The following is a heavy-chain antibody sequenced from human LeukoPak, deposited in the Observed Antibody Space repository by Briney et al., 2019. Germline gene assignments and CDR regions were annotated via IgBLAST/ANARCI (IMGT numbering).Heavy chain of an antibody. CDR1: GGSFSGYY. D-gene: IGHD3-3*01. J-gene: IGHJ5*02. V-gene: IGHV4-34*01. Sequence: PSETLSLTCAVYGGSFSGYYWSWIRQPPGKGLEWIGEINHSGSTNYNPSLKSRVTISVDTSKNQFSLKLSSVTAADTAVYYCARDYYDFWSGYYGLSNWFDPWGQGTLVTVSS. CDR2: INHSGST. CDR3: ARDYYDFWSGYYGLSNWFDP.